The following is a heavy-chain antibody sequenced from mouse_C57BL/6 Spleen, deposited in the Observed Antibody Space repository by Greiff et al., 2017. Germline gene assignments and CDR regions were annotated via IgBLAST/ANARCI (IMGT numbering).Heavy chain of an antibody. V-gene: IGHV1-52*01. CDR3: ARNYDYGAWFAY. CDR1: GYTFTSYW. J-gene: IGHJ3*01. CDR2: INPSDSET. Sequence: VQLQQPGAELVRPGSSVKLSCKASGYTFTSYWMHWVKQRPIQGLEWIGNINPSDSETHYNQKFKDKATLTVDKSSSTAYMQLSSLTSEDSAVYYCARNYDYGAWFAYWGQGTLVTVSA. D-gene: IGHD2-4*01.